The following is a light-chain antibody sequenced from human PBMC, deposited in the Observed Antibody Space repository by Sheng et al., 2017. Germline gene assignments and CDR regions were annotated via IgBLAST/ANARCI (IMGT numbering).Light chain of an antibody. CDR1: QSVNSN. CDR2: GAS. V-gene: IGKV3-15*01. CDR3: QQYNNWPPYS. J-gene: IGKJ2*03. Sequence: EIVMTQSPATLSVSPGERATLSCRASQSVNSNLAWYQQKPGQIPRLLIYGASTRVTGIPARFSGSGSGTDFTLTITSLQSEDFAVYYCQQYNNWPPYSFGQG.